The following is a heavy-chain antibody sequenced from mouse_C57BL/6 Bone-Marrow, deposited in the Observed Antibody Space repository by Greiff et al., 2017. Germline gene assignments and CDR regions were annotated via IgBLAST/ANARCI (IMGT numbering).Heavy chain of an antibody. Sequence: EVKLVESGGGLVQPKGSLKLSCAASGFSFNTYAMNWVRQAPGKGLEWVARIRSKSNNYATYYADSVKDRFTISRDDSESMLYLQMNNLKTEDTAMYYCVRQGDYDYDLDYWGQGTTLTVSS. D-gene: IGHD2-4*01. CDR2: IRSKSNNYAT. CDR1: GFSFNTYA. V-gene: IGHV10-1*01. CDR3: VRQGDYDYDLDY. J-gene: IGHJ2*01.